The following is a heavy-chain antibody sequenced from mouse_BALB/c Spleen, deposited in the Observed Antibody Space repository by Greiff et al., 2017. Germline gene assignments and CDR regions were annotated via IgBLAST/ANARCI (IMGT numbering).Heavy chain of an antibody. CDR3: TSGLRRAWFAY. V-gene: IGHV1-69*02. CDR2: IYPSDSYT. Sequence: QVQLQQPGAELVRPGASVKLSCKASGYTFTSYWINWVKQRPGQGLEWIGNIYPSDSYTNYNQKFKDKATLTVDKSSSTAYMQLSSPTSEDSAVYYCTSGLRRAWFAYWGQGTLVTVSA. J-gene: IGHJ3*01. CDR1: GYTFTSYW. D-gene: IGHD2-4*01.